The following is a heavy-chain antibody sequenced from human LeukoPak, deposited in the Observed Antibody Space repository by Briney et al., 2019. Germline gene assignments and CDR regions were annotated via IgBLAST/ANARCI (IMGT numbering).Heavy chain of an antibody. CDR3: ARPNDYSNYIDY. Sequence: GASVKVYCKASGYTFTGYYMHWVRQAPGQGLEWMGRINPNSGGTNYAQKFQGRVTMTRDTSISTAYMELSRLRSDDTAVYYCARPNDYSNYIDYWGQGTLVTVSS. D-gene: IGHD4-11*01. V-gene: IGHV1-2*06. CDR2: INPNSGGT. CDR1: GYTFTGYY. J-gene: IGHJ4*02.